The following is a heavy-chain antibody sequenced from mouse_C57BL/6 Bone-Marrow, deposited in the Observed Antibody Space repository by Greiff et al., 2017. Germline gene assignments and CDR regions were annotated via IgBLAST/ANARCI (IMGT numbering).Heavy chain of an antibody. CDR3: ARDGYGSSPVYFDY. J-gene: IGHJ2*01. Sequence: VQLQQPGAELVKPGASVKLSCKASGYTFTSYWMHWVKQRPGQGLEWIGMIHPNSGSTNYNEKFKSKATLTVDKSSSTAYMQLSSLTSEDAAVYYCARDGYGSSPVYFDYWGQGTTLTVSS. V-gene: IGHV1-64*01. D-gene: IGHD1-1*01. CDR1: GYTFTSYW. CDR2: IHPNSGST.